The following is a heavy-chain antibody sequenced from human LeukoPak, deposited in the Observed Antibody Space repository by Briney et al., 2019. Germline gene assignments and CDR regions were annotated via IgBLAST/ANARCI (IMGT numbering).Heavy chain of an antibody. J-gene: IGHJ6*03. D-gene: IGHD2-2*01. CDR3: AKVGVEDYRGDIVVVPAAQPHYYYYYYMDV. Sequence: GGSLRLSCAASGFTVSSNYMTWVRQAPGKGLEWVSEIYNDGSTYYAASVKGRFSISRDNSKNTVYLEMNSLRAEDTAVYYCAKVGVEDYRGDIVVVPAAQPHYYYYYYMDVWGKGTTVTISS. V-gene: IGHV3-53*01. CDR1: GFTVSSNY. CDR2: IYNDGST.